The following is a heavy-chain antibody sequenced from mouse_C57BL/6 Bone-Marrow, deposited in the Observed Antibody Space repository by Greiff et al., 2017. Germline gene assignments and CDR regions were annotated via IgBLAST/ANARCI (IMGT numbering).Heavy chain of an antibody. D-gene: IGHD1-1*01. CDR1: GYTFTSYG. J-gene: IGHJ2*01. CDR2: IYPRSGNT. Sequence: QVQLQQPGAELARPGASVKLSCKASGYTFTSYGISWVKQRPGQGLEWIGEIYPRSGNTYYNEKFKGKATLTADKSSSTAYMELRSLTSEDSAVYFCARYGDYFDFWGQGTTLTVSS. CDR3: ARYGDYFDF. V-gene: IGHV1-81*01.